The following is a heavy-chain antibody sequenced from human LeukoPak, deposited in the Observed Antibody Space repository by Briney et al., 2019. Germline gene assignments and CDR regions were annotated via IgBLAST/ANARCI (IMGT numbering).Heavy chain of an antibody. D-gene: IGHD3-22*01. CDR1: GYTFTSYY. J-gene: IGHJ4*02. V-gene: IGHV1-2*02. CDR3: ARDRLEPYYYDSSGSYYFDY. CDR2: INPNSGGT. Sequence: ASVKVSCKASGYTFTSYYMHWVRQAPGQGLEWMGWINPNSGGTNYAQKFQGRVTMTRDTSISTAYMELSRLRSDDTAVYYCARDRLEPYYYDSSGSYYFDYWGQGTLVTVSS.